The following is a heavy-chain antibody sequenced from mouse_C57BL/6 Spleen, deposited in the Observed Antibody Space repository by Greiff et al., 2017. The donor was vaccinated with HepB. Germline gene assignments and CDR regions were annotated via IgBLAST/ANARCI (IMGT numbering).Heavy chain of an antibody. J-gene: IGHJ4*01. Sequence: EVQRVESEGGLVQPGSSMKLSCTASGFTFSDYYMAWVRQVPEKGLEWVANINYDGSSTYYLDSLKSRFIISRDNAKNILYLQMSSLKSEDTATYYCARDSGSRGGYYYAMDYWGQGTSVTVSS. V-gene: IGHV5-16*01. CDR3: ARDSGSRGGYYYAMDY. CDR1: GFTFSDYY. D-gene: IGHD1-1*01. CDR2: INYDGSST.